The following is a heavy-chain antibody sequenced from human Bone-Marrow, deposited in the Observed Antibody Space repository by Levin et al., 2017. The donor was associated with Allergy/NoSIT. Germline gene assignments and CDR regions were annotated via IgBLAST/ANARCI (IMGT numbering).Heavy chain of an antibody. J-gene: IGHJ6*02. CDR3: ARDHGWDVTSQTPAGYYYGMDV. D-gene: IGHD6-19*01. CDR1: GFNFKTFA. Sequence: GESLKISCVASGFNFKTFAMHWVRQAPGKGLEWLAAISHDGTKIEYPESVKGRFTLSRDDSKHTLYLQMNSLSSEDTAVYFCARDHGWDVTSQTPAGYYYGMDVWGHGTTVTVTS. V-gene: IGHV3-30*03. CDR2: ISHDGTKI.